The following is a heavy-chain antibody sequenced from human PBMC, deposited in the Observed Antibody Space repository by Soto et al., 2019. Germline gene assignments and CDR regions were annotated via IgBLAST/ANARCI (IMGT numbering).Heavy chain of an antibody. CDR1: GVSISSGGYY. D-gene: IGHD3-22*01. CDR2: ICYSGRT. J-gene: IGHJ4*02. V-gene: IGHV4-31*03. Sequence: QVQLQESGPGLVKPSQTLSLTCTVSGVSISSGGYYWSWIRQHPGKGLEWTGYICYSGRTYYNPALKSRVTISVDTSKNHFSRKLSSVTAADTAVYYCARDSSGYSNSGYWGQGTRVTVSS. CDR3: ARDSSGYSNSGY.